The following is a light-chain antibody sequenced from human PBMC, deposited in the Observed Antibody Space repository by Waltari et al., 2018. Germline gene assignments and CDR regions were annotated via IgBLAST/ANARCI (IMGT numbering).Light chain of an antibody. V-gene: IGKV1-5*03. Sequence: DIQMTQSPSTLSASVGDRVTITCRASQSISSWLAWSQQKPGQAPNLLIFKASSLEKEVPSRVSGIGSGTEFTLTINSLQPDDFATYYCQQYKSPPWTFGQGTKVDI. CDR3: QQYKSPPWT. CDR2: KAS. J-gene: IGKJ1*01. CDR1: QSISSW.